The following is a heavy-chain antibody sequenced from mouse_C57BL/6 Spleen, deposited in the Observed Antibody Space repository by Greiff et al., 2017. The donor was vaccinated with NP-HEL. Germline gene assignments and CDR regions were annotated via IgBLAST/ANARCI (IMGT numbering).Heavy chain of an antibody. CDR2: ISYSGST. J-gene: IGHJ1*03. CDR3: ARAPSIYYEEGYFDV. Sequence: VQLQQSGPGLAKPSQTLSLTCSVTGYSITSDYWNWIRKFPGNKLEYMGYISYSGSTYYNPSLKSRISITRDTSKNQYYLQLNSVTTEDTATYYCARAPSIYYEEGYFDVRGTGTTVTVSS. D-gene: IGHD2-4*01. CDR1: GYSITSDY. V-gene: IGHV3-8*01.